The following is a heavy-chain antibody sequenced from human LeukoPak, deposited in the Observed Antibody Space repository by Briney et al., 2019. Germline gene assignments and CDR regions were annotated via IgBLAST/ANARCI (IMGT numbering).Heavy chain of an antibody. V-gene: IGHV4-59*01. CDR2: IYYSGGT. Sequence: PSETLSLTCTVSGGSISTYYWSWIRQPPGKGLEWIGYIYYSGGTNYNPSLKSRVTISLDTSENQFSLKLTSVTAADTAVYYCARDLEPAASGAFGSWGQGTMVTVSS. D-gene: IGHD6-13*01. CDR3: ARDLEPAASGAFGS. J-gene: IGHJ3*02. CDR1: GGSISTYY.